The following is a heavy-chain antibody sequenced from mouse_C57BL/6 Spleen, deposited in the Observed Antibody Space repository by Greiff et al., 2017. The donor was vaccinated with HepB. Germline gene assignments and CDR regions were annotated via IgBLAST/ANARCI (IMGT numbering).Heavy chain of an antibody. D-gene: IGHD1-1*01. CDR2: ISYDGSN. Sequence: ESGPGLVKPSQSLSLTCSVTGYSITSGYYWNWIRQFPGNKLEWMGYISYDGSNNYNPSLKNRISITRDTSKNKFFLKLNSVTTEDTATYYCARVVPPTVVDYYAMDYWGQGTSVTVSS. V-gene: IGHV3-6*01. CDR3: ARVVPPTVVDYYAMDY. J-gene: IGHJ4*01. CDR1: GYSITSGYY.